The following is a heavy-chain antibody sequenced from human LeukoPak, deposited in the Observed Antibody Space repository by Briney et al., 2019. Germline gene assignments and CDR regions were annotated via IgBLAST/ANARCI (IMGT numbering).Heavy chain of an antibody. CDR2: ISAYNGNT. CDR3: ARDRGYGFWSGWYFDP. J-gene: IGHJ5*02. CDR1: GYTFTSYG. V-gene: IGHV1-18*01. D-gene: IGHD3-3*01. Sequence: EASVKVSCKASGYTFTSYGISWVRPAPGQGLEWMGWISAYNGNTNYAQKLQGRVTMTTDTSTSTAYMELRSLRSDDTAVYYCARDRGYGFWSGWYFDPWGQGTLVTVSS.